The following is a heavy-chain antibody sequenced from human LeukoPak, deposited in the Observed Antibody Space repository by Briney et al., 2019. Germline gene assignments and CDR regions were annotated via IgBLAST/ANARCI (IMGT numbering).Heavy chain of an antibody. D-gene: IGHD3-3*01. V-gene: IGHV3-74*01. CDR2: TNSDGSST. J-gene: IGHJ4*02. CDR3: ARAPSIFGAYYYFDY. Sequence: GGSLRLSCAASGFTFSSYWMHWVRQAPGKGLVWVSRTNSDGSSTSYADSVKGRFTISRDNAKNTLYLQMNSLRAEDTAVYYCARAPSIFGAYYYFDYWGQGTLVTVSS. CDR1: GFTFSSYW.